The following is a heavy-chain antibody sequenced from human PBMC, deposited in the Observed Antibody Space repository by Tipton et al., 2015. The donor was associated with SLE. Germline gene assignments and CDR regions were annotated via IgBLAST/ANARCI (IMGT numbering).Heavy chain of an antibody. D-gene: IGHD6-13*01. CDR3: ARERQQLVVFDY. J-gene: IGHJ4*02. Sequence: GLVKPSETLSLTCAVYGGSFSVHYWSWSWIRQPPGKGLEWIGRIYSSGSTNYNPSLKSRVTISVDTSKNQFSLKLTSVTAADTAVYYCARERQQLVVFDYWGQGTLVTVSS. V-gene: IGHV4-59*11. CDR2: IYSSGST. CDR1: GGSFSVHY.